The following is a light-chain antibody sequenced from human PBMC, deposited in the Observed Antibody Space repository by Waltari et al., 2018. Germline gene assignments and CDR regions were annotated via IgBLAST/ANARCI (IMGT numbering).Light chain of an antibody. J-gene: IGLJ2*01. V-gene: IGLV2-23*01. CDR2: EGS. CDR1: SSDVGKYNL. CDR3: FSYAGRATGV. Sequence: QSALTQPASVSGSPGQSITISCTGTSSDVGKYNLVSWYQQHPGQAPKLMIYEGSQRPSGVSARFSGSKSGNTASLTISGLQAEDEADYYCFSYAGRATGVFGGGTKLTVL.